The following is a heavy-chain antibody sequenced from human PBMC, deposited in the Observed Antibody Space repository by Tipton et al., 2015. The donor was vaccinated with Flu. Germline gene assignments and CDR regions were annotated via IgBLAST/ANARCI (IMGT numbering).Heavy chain of an antibody. CDR1: GYSISSGYY. V-gene: IGHV4-38-2*01. CDR2: IYYSGST. Sequence: TLSLTCAVSGYSISSGYYWGWILQPPGKGLGWIVGIYYSGSTYSNPSLKCRVTISVDTSKNPFTLKPRSVTAADTAVYYCAWESDIVAPRYFDYWGQGTLVTVSS. D-gene: IGHD5-12*01. CDR3: AWESDIVAPRYFDY. J-gene: IGHJ4*02.